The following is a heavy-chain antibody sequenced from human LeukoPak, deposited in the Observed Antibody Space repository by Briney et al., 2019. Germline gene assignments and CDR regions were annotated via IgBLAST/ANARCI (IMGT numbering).Heavy chain of an antibody. Sequence: SETLSLTCAVYGGSFSGYYWTWIRQPPGKGLDWIGEINHSGSANYNPSLKSRVTISVDTSKNQFSLKLSSVTAADTAVYYCARGSGSYYWFDPWGQGTLVTVSS. CDR2: INHSGSA. J-gene: IGHJ5*02. CDR1: GGSFSGYY. V-gene: IGHV4-34*01. CDR3: ARGSGSYYWFDP. D-gene: IGHD1-26*01.